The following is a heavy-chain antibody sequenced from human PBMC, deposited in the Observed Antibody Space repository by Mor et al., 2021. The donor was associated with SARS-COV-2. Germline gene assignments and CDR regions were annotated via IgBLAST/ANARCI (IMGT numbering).Heavy chain of an antibody. D-gene: IGHD2-2*01. J-gene: IGHJ5*02. CDR3: ASRTPLFTTNWFDH. Sequence: IRQPPGKGLEWIASIFSGGSTYYNPSLKSRVTVSVDTSKNQFSLKLNYVTAADTAVYYCASRTPLFTTNWFDHWGQGT. CDR2: IFSGGST. V-gene: IGHV4-39*01.